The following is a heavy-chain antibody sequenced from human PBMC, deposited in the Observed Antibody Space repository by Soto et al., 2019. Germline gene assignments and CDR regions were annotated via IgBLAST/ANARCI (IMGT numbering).Heavy chain of an antibody. CDR2: ISYDGSNK. J-gene: IGHJ4*02. Sequence: GGSLRLSCAASGFTFSSYGMHWVRQAPGKGLEWVAVISYDGSNKYYADSVKGRFTISRDNSKNTLYLQMNSLRAEDTAVYYCAKDIVGATTWVDYWGQGTLVTVSS. CDR1: GFTFSSYG. V-gene: IGHV3-30*18. D-gene: IGHD1-26*01. CDR3: AKDIVGATTWVDY.